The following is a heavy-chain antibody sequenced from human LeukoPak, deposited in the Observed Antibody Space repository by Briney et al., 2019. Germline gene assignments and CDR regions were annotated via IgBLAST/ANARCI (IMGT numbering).Heavy chain of an antibody. CDR2: IRDSAT. CDR3: VRDQFYAFDI. Sequence: GSLRLSCAASGFTFSVYSMNWVRQAPGKGLEWVSYIRDSATYADSVRGRFTISRDNAKNPLYLQMNSLRDEDTAVYCCVRDQFYAFDIWGQGTMVTVSS. J-gene: IGHJ3*02. CDR1: GFTFSVYS. V-gene: IGHV3-48*02.